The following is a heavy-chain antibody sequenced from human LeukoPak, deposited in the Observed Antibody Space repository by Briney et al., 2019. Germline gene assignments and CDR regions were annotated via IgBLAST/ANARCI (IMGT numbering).Heavy chain of an antibody. CDR2: IYPGDSDT. J-gene: IGHJ4*02. CDR1: GYSFASYW. D-gene: IGHD3-10*01. V-gene: IGHV5-51*01. Sequence: GESLKISCQGSGYSFASYWIAWVRQMPGKGLEWMGIIYPGDSDTRYSPSFQGQVTISADKSITAAYLQWSSLKASDTAMYYCARLGGLTGLNYSDYWGQGTLASVSS. CDR3: ARLGGLTGLNYSDY.